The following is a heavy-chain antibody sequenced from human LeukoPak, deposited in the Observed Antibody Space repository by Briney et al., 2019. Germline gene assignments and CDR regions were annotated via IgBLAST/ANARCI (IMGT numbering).Heavy chain of an antibody. CDR2: VNPEDDET. Sequence: ASVKVSCNVSGYTFTDYSIHWLQQAPGKGLECLGLVNPEDDETIYSEKFQGRITMTADTSTDTAFMELSGLRSEDTAIYYCAAAPPGFGELNGGDYWGQGTLVTVSS. CDR3: AAAPPGFGELNGGDY. CDR1: GYTFTDYS. V-gene: IGHV1-69-2*01. J-gene: IGHJ4*02. D-gene: IGHD3-10*01.